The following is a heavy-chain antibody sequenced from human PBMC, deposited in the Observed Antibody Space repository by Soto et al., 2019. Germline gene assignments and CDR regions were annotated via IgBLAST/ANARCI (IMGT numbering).Heavy chain of an antibody. CDR2: IWYDGSNK. V-gene: IGHV3-33*01. D-gene: IGHD3-22*01. J-gene: IGHJ6*02. CDR3: ARDLTTEPYYYYYGMDV. CDR1: GFTFSSYG. Sequence: QVQLVESGGGVVQPGRSLRLSCAASGFTFSSYGMHWVSQAPGKGLEWVAVIWYDGSNKYYADSVKGRFTISRDNSKNTLYLQMNSLRAEDTAVYYCARDLTTEPYYYYYGMDVWGQGTTVTVSS.